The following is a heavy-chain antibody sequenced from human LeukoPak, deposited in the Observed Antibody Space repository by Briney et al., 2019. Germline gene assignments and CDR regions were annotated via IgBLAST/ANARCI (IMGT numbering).Heavy chain of an antibody. J-gene: IGHJ3*02. CDR2: IYYSGST. CDR3: ARSGYSYGADAFDI. CDR1: GGSISSHY. Sequence: SETLSLTCSVSGGSISSHYWSWIRQPPGKGLEWIGYIYYSGSTNYNPSLESRLTISVDTSKNQFSLKLSSVTAADTAVYYCARSGYSYGADAFDIWGQGTMVTVSS. D-gene: IGHD5-18*01. V-gene: IGHV4-59*11.